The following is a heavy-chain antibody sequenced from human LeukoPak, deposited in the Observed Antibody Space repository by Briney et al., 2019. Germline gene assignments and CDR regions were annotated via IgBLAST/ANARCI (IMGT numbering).Heavy chain of an antibody. J-gene: IGHJ4*02. Sequence: SETLSLTCTVSNGSISGYYWSWIRQPPGKGLEWTGYIYYSGSTDYNPSLKSRVTLSVDTSKNQFSLDLSSVTSADTAVYYCAKLDSSWYHFDYWGQGTLVTVSS. CDR2: IYYSGST. CDR1: NGSISGYY. D-gene: IGHD6-13*01. CDR3: AKLDSSWYHFDY. V-gene: IGHV4-59*01.